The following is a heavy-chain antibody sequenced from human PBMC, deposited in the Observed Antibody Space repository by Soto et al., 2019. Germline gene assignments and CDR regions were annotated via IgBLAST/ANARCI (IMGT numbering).Heavy chain of an antibody. CDR3: ARGFQYGSNY. D-gene: IGHD3-10*01. Sequence: SETLSLTCAVYGGSFSGYYWSWIRQPPGKGLEWIGEINHSGGTNYNPSLKSRVTISVDTSKNQFSLKLSSVTAADTAVYYCARGFQYGSNYWGQGTLVTVSS. J-gene: IGHJ4*02. CDR2: INHSGGT. CDR1: GGSFSGYY. V-gene: IGHV4-34*01.